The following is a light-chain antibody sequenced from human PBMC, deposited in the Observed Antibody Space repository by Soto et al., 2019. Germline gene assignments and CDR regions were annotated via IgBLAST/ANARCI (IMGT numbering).Light chain of an antibody. V-gene: IGKV3-15*01. CDR3: QQYNSWPPSIT. J-gene: IGKJ5*01. Sequence: ERVMTQSPATLSVSPGERATLSRRASESVRTNLAWYQQRPGQSPRLLIYGASTRASGVPARFSGSGSGTEFTLTISSLQSEDFAVYYCQQYNSWPPSITFGQGTRLEIK. CDR2: GAS. CDR1: ESVRTN.